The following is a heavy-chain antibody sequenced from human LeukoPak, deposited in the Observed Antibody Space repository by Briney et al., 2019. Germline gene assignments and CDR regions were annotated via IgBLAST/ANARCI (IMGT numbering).Heavy chain of an antibody. CDR2: IYYTTNP. J-gene: IGHJ5*02. D-gene: IGHD4-11*01. V-gene: IGHV4-59*11. Sequence: SETLSLTCSVSGGSIRNHFWSWIRLPPGKGLEWIGNIYYTTNPNYSPSLASRVTISVDTSKNQLSLNLNSVSAADTAIYYCPRDRNYFDAWGQGTRVTVSS. CDR1: GGSIRNHF. CDR3: PRDRNYFDA.